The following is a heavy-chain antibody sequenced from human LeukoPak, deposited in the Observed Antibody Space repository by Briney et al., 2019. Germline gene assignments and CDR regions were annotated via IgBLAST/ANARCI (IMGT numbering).Heavy chain of an antibody. CDR1: GFTFSSYA. CDR3: AKEFYDYVWGSYRPPNWFDP. D-gene: IGHD3-16*02. CDR2: ISGSGGST. Sequence: PGGSLRLPCAASGFTFSSYAMSWVRQAPGKGLEWVSAISGSGGSTYYADSVKGRFTISRDNSKSTLYLQMNSLRAEDTAVYYCAKEFYDYVWGSYRPPNWFDPWGQGTLVTVSS. J-gene: IGHJ5*02. V-gene: IGHV3-23*01.